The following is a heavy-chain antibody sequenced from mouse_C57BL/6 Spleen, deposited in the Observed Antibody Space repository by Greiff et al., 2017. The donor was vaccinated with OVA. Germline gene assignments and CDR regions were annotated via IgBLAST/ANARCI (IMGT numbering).Heavy chain of an antibody. CDR2: INPNNGGT. D-gene: IGHD1-1*01. V-gene: IGHV1-22*01. CDR3: ARPITTVDYYAMDY. Sequence: EVQLQQSGPELVKPGASVKMSCKASGYTLTDYNMHWVKQSHGKSLEWIGYINPNNGGTSYNQKFKGKATLTVNKSSSTAYMELRSLTSEDSAVYYCARPITTVDYYAMDYWGQGTSVTVSS. J-gene: IGHJ4*01. CDR1: GYTLTDYN.